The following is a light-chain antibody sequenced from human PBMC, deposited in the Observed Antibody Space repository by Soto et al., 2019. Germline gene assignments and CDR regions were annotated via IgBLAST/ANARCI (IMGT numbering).Light chain of an antibody. CDR3: RSYAVTNIFV. Sequence: QSVLTQPPSASGTPGQRVTISCSGTSSDVGGYNYVSWYQQHPGKAPKVIIYEVSKRPSGVPDRFSGSKSGSTASLTVSGLQAEDEADYYCRSYAVTNIFVFGNGTK. V-gene: IGLV2-8*01. J-gene: IGLJ1*01. CDR1: SSDVGGYNY. CDR2: EVS.